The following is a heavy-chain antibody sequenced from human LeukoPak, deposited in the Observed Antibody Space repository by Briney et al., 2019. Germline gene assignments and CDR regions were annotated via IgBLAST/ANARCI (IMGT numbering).Heavy chain of an antibody. CDR2: ISSSSSYI. CDR1: GFTFSSYS. Sequence: GGSLRLSCAAPGFTFSSYSMNWVRQAPGKGLEWVSSISSSSSYIYYADSVKGRFTISRDNAKNSLYLQMNSLRAEDTAVYYCARGYYDILTGYYRELDYWGQGTLVTVSS. J-gene: IGHJ4*02. D-gene: IGHD3-9*01. V-gene: IGHV3-21*01. CDR3: ARGYYDILTGYYRELDY.